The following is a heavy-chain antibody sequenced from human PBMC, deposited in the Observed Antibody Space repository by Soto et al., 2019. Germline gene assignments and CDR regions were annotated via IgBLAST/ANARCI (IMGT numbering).Heavy chain of an antibody. CDR1: GGSISSGDYY. CDR2: IYYSGST. Sequence: TSETLSLTCTVSGGSISSGDYYWSWIRQPPGKGLEWIGYIYYSGSTYYNPSLKSRVTISVDTSKNQFSLKLSSVTAADTAVYYCARGGYYDSSGYYSHFDYWGQGTLVTVS. CDR3: ARGGYYDSSGYYSHFDY. D-gene: IGHD3-22*01. J-gene: IGHJ4*02. V-gene: IGHV4-30-4*01.